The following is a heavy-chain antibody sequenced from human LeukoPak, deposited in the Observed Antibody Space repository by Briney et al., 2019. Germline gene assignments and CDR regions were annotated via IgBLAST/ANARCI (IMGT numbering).Heavy chain of an antibody. D-gene: IGHD6-13*01. CDR2: IYSGGST. J-gene: IGHJ4*02. V-gene: IGHV3-53*01. Sequence: GGSLRLSCAASGFTVSSNYMSWVRQAPGKGLEWVSVIYSGGSTYYADSVKGRFTISRDNSKNTLCLQMNSLRAEDTAVYYCARGAGDSSSWYPTHYFDYWGQGTLVTVSS. CDR1: GFTVSSNY. CDR3: ARGAGDSSSWYPTHYFDY.